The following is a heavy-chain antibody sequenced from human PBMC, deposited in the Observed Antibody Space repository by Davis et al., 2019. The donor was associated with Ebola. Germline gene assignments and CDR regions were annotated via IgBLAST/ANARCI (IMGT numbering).Heavy chain of an antibody. Sequence: GSLRLSCTVSGGSISSNSYYWVWIRQPPGKGLEWIGSIYYSGSTYYNPSLKSRVTISVDTSKNQFSLKLSSVTAADTAVYYCARRVTYYYDSSGYMVRYYFDYWGQGTLVTVSS. CDR2: IYYSGST. J-gene: IGHJ4*02. CDR3: ARRVTYYYDSSGYMVRYYFDY. D-gene: IGHD3-22*01. CDR1: GGSISSNSYY. V-gene: IGHV4-39*01.